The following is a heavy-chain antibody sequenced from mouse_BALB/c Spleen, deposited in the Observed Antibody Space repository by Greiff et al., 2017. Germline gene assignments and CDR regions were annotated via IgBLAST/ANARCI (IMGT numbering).Heavy chain of an antibody. CDR1: GFTFSSYA. D-gene: IGHD1-1*01. CDR2: ISSGGSYT. CDR3: AKPYGSSSWFAY. J-gene: IGHJ3*01. Sequence: EVQRVESGGGLVKPGGSLKLSCAASGFTFSSYAMSWVRQSPEKRLEWVAEISSGGSYTYYPDTVTGRFTISRDNAKNTLYLEMSSLRSEDTAMYYCAKPYGSSSWFAYWGQGTLVTVSA. V-gene: IGHV5-9-4*01.